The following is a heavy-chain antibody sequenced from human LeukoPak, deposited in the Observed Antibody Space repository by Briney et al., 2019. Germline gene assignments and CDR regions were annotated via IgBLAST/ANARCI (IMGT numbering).Heavy chain of an antibody. Sequence: TSETLSLTCAVSGGSISSSNWWSWVRQPPGKGLEWIGEIYHSGSTNYNPSLKSRVTISVDTSKNQFSLKLSSVTAADTAVYYCARASKETYYYGSGSYYSGWFDPWGQGTLVTVSS. CDR3: ARASKETYYYGSGSYYSGWFDP. D-gene: IGHD3-10*01. V-gene: IGHV4-4*02. CDR2: IYHSGST. J-gene: IGHJ5*02. CDR1: GGSISSSNW.